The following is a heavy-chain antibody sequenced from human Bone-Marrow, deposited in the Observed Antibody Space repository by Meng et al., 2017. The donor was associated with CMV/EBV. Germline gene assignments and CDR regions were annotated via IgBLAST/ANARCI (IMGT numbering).Heavy chain of an antibody. Sequence: SVKVSCKASGGTFSSYAISWVRQAPGQGLEWMGGIIPILGIANYAQKFQGRVTITADKSTSTAYMELSSLRSEDTAVYYCARDSRRYYGSGSYYCFDYWGQGTLVTVSS. V-gene: IGHV1-69*10. CDR3: ARDSRRYYGSGSYYCFDY. CDR2: IIPILGIA. J-gene: IGHJ4*02. D-gene: IGHD3-10*01. CDR1: GGTFSSYA.